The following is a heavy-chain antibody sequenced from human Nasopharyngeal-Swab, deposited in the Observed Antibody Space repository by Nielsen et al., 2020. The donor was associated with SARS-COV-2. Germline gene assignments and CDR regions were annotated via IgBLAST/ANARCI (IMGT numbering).Heavy chain of an antibody. Sequence: GESLKISCAASRFTFRSYNMNWVRQAPGKGLEWVSVIYSGGSTYYADSVKGRFTISRDNSKNTLYLQMNSLRAEDTAVYYCAREIAGTVYDPWGQGTLVTVSS. CDR1: RFTFRSYN. J-gene: IGHJ5*02. D-gene: IGHD6-13*01. V-gene: IGHV3-53*01. CDR3: AREIAGTVYDP. CDR2: IYSGGST.